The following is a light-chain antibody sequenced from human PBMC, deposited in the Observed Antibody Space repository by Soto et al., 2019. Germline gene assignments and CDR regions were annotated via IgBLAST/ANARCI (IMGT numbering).Light chain of an antibody. CDR1: QSVSSD. CDR3: QQYGNSPIT. J-gene: IGKJ5*01. CDR2: GAS. V-gene: IGKV3-15*01. Sequence: EIVMTQSPATLSVSPGERATLSCRASQSVSSDLAWYQQIPGQAPRLLIYGASTRATGIPARFSGSGSGTEFTLTISSLQSEDFAVYYCQQYGNSPITFGQGTRLEIK.